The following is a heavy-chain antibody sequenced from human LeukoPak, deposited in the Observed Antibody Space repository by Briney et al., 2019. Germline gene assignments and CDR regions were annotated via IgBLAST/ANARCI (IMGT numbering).Heavy chain of an antibody. V-gene: IGHV1-46*01. CDR3: ARHGGHYEMDL. Sequence: GASVKVSCKASGYTLTTRHIHWVRQDPGLGLEWMGIIYLTEGSTTDVQRFHGRVTLTRDTSTSTVYMELNRLTSEDTAVYYCARHGGHYEMDLWGQGTTVSVSS. CDR1: GYTLTTRH. J-gene: IGHJ6*02. D-gene: IGHD3-3*01. CDR2: IYLTEGST.